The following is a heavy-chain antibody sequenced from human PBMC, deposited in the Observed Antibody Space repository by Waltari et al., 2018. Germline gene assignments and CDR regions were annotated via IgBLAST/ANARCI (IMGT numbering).Heavy chain of an antibody. J-gene: IGHJ6*03. CDR1: GGSISSYY. CDR3: ARDGRFPYYYYYMDV. CDR2: IYTSGST. V-gene: IGHV4-4*07. Sequence: QVQLQESGPGLVKPSETLSLTCTVSGGSISSYYWSWIRQPAGKGLEWIGRIYTSGSTNYNPSLKSRVTMSVDPSKNQFSLKLSSVTAADTAVYYCARDGRFPYYYYYMDVWGKGTTVTISS. D-gene: IGHD3-3*01.